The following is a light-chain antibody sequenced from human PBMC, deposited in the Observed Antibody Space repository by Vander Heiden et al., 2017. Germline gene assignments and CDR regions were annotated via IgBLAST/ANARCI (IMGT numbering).Light chain of an antibody. V-gene: IGLV2-23*01. CDR3: CAYSGTTTGEVI. CDR1: SRDVGGYSI. CDR2: ECT. Sequence: QSALTPPASVSGSPGQSLTISCTGTSRDVGGYSIVSWYQPHPGKAPNLLLFECTQRPTGRSHRVAGSNSVNTASLTISGLLAEDEADDYYCAYSGTTTGEVIFGGGTKLTVL. J-gene: IGLJ2*01.